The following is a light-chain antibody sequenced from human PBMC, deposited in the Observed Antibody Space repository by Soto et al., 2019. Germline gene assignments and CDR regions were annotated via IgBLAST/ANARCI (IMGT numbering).Light chain of an antibody. CDR3: MQTLQTPYT. J-gene: IGKJ2*01. CDR1: QSLLHSNGYSY. V-gene: IGKV2-28*01. CDR2: LGS. Sequence: DIVMTQSPLSPPVIPGEPASISCKSSQSLLHSNGYSYLDWYLQKPGQSPQVLMYLGSNRASGVPDRFSGSGSGTDFTLKISRVEAEDVGIYYCMQTLQTPYTFGQGTKVDIK.